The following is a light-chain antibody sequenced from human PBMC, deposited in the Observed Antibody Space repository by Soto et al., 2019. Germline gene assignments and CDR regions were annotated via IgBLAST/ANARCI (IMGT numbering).Light chain of an antibody. Sequence: QSVLTQPDSVSGSPGQSITISCIGTSSDIGAYNYASWYQQHPGKAPKLIIYDVSNRPSGVSNRFSGSKSGYTASLTISVLQAEDEADYYCSSYSSTITRVFGTGTKATVL. V-gene: IGLV2-14*03. CDR1: SSDIGAYNY. J-gene: IGLJ1*01. CDR3: SSYSSTITRV. CDR2: DVS.